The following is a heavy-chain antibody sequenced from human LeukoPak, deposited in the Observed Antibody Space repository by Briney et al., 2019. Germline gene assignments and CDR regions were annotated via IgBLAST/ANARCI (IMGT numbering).Heavy chain of an antibody. J-gene: IGHJ4*02. V-gene: IGHV1-69*13. D-gene: IGHD3-3*01. CDR1: GGTFSSYA. Sequence: ASVKVSCKASGGTFSSYAISWVRQAPGQGLEWMGGIIPIFGTANYAQKFQGRVTVTADESTSTAYMELSSLRSEDTAVYYCARFSITIFHPDYWGQGTLVTVSS. CDR3: ARFSITIFHPDY. CDR2: IIPIFGTA.